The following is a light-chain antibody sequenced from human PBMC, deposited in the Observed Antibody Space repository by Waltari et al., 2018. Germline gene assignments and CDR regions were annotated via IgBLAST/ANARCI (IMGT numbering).Light chain of an antibody. CDR3: QQYESHFLT. CDR2: KAY. Sequence: DIQMTQSPSTLSASVGDPVTTTCRASQSLNRWLAWYQQKPGKAPKLLIYKAYTLENGVPTRFSGSGSGTEYTLTISSLQPDDFATYRCQQYESHFLTFGPGT. CDR1: QSLNRW. J-gene: IGKJ3*01. V-gene: IGKV1-5*03.